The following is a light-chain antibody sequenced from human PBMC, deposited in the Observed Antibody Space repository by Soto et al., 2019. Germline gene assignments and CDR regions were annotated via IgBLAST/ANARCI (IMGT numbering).Light chain of an antibody. Sequence: IQLTQSPSSLSASVGDRVTITCRASQDIRSALGWYQQKPGKVPKLLIYAASTLGSGVPSRFSGSGSGTDFTLTISCLQSEDFATYYCQQYYSYPLVFGQGTRLEI. V-gene: IGKV1-13*02. J-gene: IGKJ5*01. CDR1: QDIRSA. CDR2: AAS. CDR3: QQYYSYPLV.